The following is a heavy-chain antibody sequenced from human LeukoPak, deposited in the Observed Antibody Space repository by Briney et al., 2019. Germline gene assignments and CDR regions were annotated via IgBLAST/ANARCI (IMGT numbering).Heavy chain of an antibody. D-gene: IGHD1-14*01. J-gene: IGHJ3*02. CDR1: GFTFSSYD. CDR2: IGTAGDT. CDR3: ARGAAANHAFDI. Sequence: PGGSLRLSCAASGFTFSSYDVHWVRPATGKGLEWVSAIGTAGDTYYPGSVKGRFTISRENAKNSLYLQMNSLRAGDTAVYYCARGAAANHAFDIWGQGTMVTVSS. V-gene: IGHV3-13*01.